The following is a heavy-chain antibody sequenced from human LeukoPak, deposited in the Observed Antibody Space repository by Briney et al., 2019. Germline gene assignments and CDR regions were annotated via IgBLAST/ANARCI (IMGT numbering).Heavy chain of an antibody. CDR1: DGSFSGYY. D-gene: IGHD3-10*01. CDR3: ARNKRLYYYGSGSYYGAFDI. Sequence: PSETLSLTCAVYDGSFSGYYWSWIRQAPGKGLEWIGYIYYSGSTNYNPSLKSRVTISVDTSKNQFSLKLSSVTAADTAVYYCARNKRLYYYGSGSYYGAFDIWGQGTMVTVSS. V-gene: IGHV4-59*01. J-gene: IGHJ3*02. CDR2: IYYSGST.